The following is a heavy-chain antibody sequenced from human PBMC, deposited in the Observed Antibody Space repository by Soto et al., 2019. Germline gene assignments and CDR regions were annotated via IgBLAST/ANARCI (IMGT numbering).Heavy chain of an antibody. CDR3: GRGPRFLEWSDYYYYMDV. CDR2: INAGNGNT. CDR1: GYTFTSYA. Sequence: ASVKVSCKASGYTFTSYAMHWVRQAPGQRLEWMGWINAGNGNTKYSQKFQGRVTITRDTSASTAYMELSSLRSEDTAVYYCGRGPRFLEWSDYYYYMDVWGKGTTVTVSS. V-gene: IGHV1-3*01. J-gene: IGHJ6*03. D-gene: IGHD3-3*01.